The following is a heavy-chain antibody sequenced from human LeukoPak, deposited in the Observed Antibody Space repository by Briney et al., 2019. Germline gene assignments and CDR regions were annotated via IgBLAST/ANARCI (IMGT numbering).Heavy chain of an antibody. CDR3: AAGGGYFWSGYYTYFDY. CDR2: ISGSGGST. J-gene: IGHJ4*02. V-gene: IGHV3-23*01. Sequence: PGGSLRLSCAASGFTFSSYGMSWVRQAPGKGLEWVSAISGSGGSTYYADSVKGRFTISRDNSKNTLYLQMNSLRAEDTAVYYCAAGGGYFWSGYYTYFDYWGQGTLVTVSS. CDR1: GFTFSSYG. D-gene: IGHD3-3*01.